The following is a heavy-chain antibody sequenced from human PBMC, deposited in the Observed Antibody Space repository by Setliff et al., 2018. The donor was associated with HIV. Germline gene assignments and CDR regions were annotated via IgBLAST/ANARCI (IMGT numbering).Heavy chain of an antibody. V-gene: IGHV4-59*08. D-gene: IGHD3-10*01. CDR1: GGSITSYY. Sequence: SETLSLTCTVSGGSITSYYWNWIRQSPGKGLEWIGYIFDSGTTKYNPSVTSRVTISVDTSKNQFFLQLISVTAADTAVYYCARQGGYNSPLMVWGQGKLVTVSS. CDR2: IFDSGTT. CDR3: ARQGGYNSPLMV. J-gene: IGHJ4*02.